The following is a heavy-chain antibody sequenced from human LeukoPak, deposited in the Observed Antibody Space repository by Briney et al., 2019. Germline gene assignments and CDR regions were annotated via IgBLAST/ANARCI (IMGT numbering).Heavy chain of an antibody. CDR2: ISDSGST. J-gene: IGHJ3*02. CDR3: AREYCSGSSCCPAINTFDI. Sequence: SETLSLTCTVSGGSISSYYWTWIRQPPGKGLEWIGYISDSGSTNYNPSLKSRVTISIDTSKNQFSLKLSSVTAADTAVYYCAREYCSGSSCCPAINTFDICGQGTMVTVSS. CDR1: GGSISSYY. V-gene: IGHV4-59*01. D-gene: IGHD2-15*01.